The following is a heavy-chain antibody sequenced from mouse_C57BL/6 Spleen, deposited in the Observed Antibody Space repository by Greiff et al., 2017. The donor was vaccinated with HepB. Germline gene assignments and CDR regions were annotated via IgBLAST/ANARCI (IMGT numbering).Heavy chain of an antibody. Sequence: EVKLVESGGGLVKPGGSLKLSCAASGFTFSDYGMHWVRQAPEKGLEWVAYISSGSSTIYYADTVKGRFTISRDNAKNTLFLQMTSLRSEDTAMYYCAREGTWAWFAYWGQGTLVTVSA. D-gene: IGHD3-3*01. CDR2: ISSGSSTI. J-gene: IGHJ3*01. CDR3: AREGTWAWFAY. CDR1: GFTFSDYG. V-gene: IGHV5-17*01.